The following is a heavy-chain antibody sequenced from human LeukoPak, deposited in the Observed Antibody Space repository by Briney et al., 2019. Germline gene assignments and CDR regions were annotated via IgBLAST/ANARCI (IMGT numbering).Heavy chain of an antibody. D-gene: IGHD2-2*01. CDR1: GFTFSSYA. CDR2: ISGRGGST. Sequence: GGSLRLSCAASGFTFSSYAMSWVRQAPGKGLGWVSAISGRGGSTYYADSVKGRFTISRDNSKNTLYLQMNSLRAEDTAVYYCAKDNIVVVPAAISWGQGTLVTVSS. V-gene: IGHV3-23*01. J-gene: IGHJ5*02. CDR3: AKDNIVVVPAAIS.